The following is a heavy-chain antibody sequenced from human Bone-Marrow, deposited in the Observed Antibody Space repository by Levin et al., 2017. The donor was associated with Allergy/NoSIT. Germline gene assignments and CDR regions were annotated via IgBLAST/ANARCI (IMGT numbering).Heavy chain of an antibody. V-gene: IGHV3-30*18. D-gene: IGHD5-12*01. J-gene: IGHJ4*02. CDR2: ISYDGSNK. CDR3: AKDLYSGYVPPGAFDY. CDR1: GFTFSSYG. Sequence: PGESLKISCAASGFTFSSYGMHWVRQAPGKGLEWVAVISYDGSNKYYADSVKGRFTISRDNSKNTLYLQMNSLRAEDTAVYYCAKDLYSGYVPPGAFDYWGQGTLVTVSS.